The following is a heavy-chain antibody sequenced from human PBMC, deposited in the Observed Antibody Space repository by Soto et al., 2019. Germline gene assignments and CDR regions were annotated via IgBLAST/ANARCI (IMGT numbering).Heavy chain of an antibody. CDR2: VDHWGTN. D-gene: IGHD6-25*01. CDR3: AIGRDAAMRGTGNWFDP. Sequence: QVQLQQWGAGLLKPSETLSLTCTVYGGSFSDYCWSWIRQPPGKGLEWIGEVDHWGTNFFNPSLTSRVTLSRDPSKNPFSLNLRSVSAADTAVYYCAIGRDAAMRGTGNWFDPWGQGTLVTVSS. J-gene: IGHJ5*02. CDR1: GGSFSDYC. V-gene: IGHV4-34*01.